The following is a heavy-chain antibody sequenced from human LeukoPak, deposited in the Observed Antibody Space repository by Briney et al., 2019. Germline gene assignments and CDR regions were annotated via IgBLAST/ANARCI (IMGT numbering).Heavy chain of an antibody. Sequence: GRSLRLSCAASGFTFSSYAMHWVRQAPGKGLEWVAVISYDGSNKYYADSVKGRLTISRDNSKNTLYLQMNSLRAEDTAVYYCARASDSSGWYPASYWGQGTLVTVSS. V-gene: IGHV3-30-3*01. J-gene: IGHJ4*02. CDR1: GFTFSSYA. CDR3: ARASDSSGWYPASY. D-gene: IGHD6-19*01. CDR2: ISYDGSNK.